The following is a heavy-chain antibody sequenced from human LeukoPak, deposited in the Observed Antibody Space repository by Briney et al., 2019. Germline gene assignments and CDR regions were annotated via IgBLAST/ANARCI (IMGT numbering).Heavy chain of an antibody. D-gene: IGHD1-26*01. Sequence: GGSLRLSCAASGFTFSDYYMSWIRQAPGKGLEWVSYISSSSSYTNYADSVKGRFTISRGNAKNSLYLQMNSLRAEDTAVYYCARGWELNWFDPWGQGTLVTVSS. CDR1: GFTFSDYY. CDR2: ISSSSSYT. J-gene: IGHJ5*02. CDR3: ARGWELNWFDP. V-gene: IGHV3-11*05.